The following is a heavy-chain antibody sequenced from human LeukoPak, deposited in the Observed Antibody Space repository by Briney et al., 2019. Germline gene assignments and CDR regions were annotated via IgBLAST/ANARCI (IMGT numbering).Heavy chain of an antibody. CDR3: LRGDSRDY. CDR1: GATFSTFA. J-gene: IGHJ4*02. CDR2: IYDGSNK. V-gene: IGHV3-30*04. D-gene: IGHD3-22*01. Sequence: AGSLSLSCAASGATFSTFAMYWFRQSPGKGLEWVAVIYDGSNKYYAGSVKGRFTISRDYSKNTLYLQMNSVRADDAGVYDCLRGDSRDYWGQGALVTVSS.